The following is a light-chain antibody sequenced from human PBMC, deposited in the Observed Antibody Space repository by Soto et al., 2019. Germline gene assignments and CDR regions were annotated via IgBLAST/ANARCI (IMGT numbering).Light chain of an antibody. CDR2: EVT. V-gene: IGLV2-14*01. CDR3: TSYTNSSVVV. Sequence: QSVMTQPAPVSGSPGQSITISCAGTRDDIGAYDYVSWYQQHPGNAPKLLVYEVTNRPSGVSDRFSGSKSGNTASLTISGLPAEDEADYSCTSYTNSSVVVYGGGTKVTV. J-gene: IGLJ2*01. CDR1: RDDIGAYDY.